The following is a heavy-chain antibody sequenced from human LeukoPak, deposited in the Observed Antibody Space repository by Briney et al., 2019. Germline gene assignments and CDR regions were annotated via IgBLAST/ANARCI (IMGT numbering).Heavy chain of an antibody. CDR2: ISDDFGT. D-gene: IGHD2-2*01. V-gene: IGHV3-23*01. CDR1: GFTFSSYA. J-gene: IGHJ4*02. Sequence: GGSLRLSCAASGFTFSSYAMSFLRRAPGKGLEWISAISDDFGTYHADSVKGRFTISRDNSRNTLYLQMTSLRAEDTAVYYCARGNSGHCTGATCYALDYWGQGTLVTVSS. CDR3: ARGNSGHCTGATCYALDY.